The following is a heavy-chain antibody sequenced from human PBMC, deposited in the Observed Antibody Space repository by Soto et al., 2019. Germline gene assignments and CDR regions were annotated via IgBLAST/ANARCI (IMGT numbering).Heavy chain of an antibody. V-gene: IGHV2-5*02. D-gene: IGHD3-16*01. CDR1: GFSLSTSGVG. CDR2: IYWDDDK. Sequence: QITLKESGPTLVKPTQTLTLTCTFSGFSLSTSGVGVGWIRQPPGKALEWLALIYWDDDKRYSPSLKSRLTINKGTAKDQVVRTMSNMDPVDTATYYGEHRRRGSYFDYWGQGTLVTVSS. CDR3: EHRRRGSYFDY. J-gene: IGHJ4*02.